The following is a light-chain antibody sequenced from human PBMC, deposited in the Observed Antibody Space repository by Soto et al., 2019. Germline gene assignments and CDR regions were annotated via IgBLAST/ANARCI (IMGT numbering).Light chain of an antibody. V-gene: IGKV3-11*01. J-gene: IGKJ4*01. CDR3: QLRINWPPGVT. CDR1: QSVSSY. Sequence: EIVLTQSPATLSLSPGERATLSCRSTQSVSSYLAWYQQKRGQAPRLLIYGASNRATGIPARFSGSGSGTDFTLTISSLEHEDFVAYYCQLRINWPPGVTFGGGTKVEI. CDR2: GAS.